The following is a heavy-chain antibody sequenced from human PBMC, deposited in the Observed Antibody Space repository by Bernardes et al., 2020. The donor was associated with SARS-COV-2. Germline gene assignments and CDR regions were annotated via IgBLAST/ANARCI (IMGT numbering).Heavy chain of an antibody. CDR1: GYMFTAYY. D-gene: IGHD3-22*01. V-gene: IGHV1-2*02. CDR2: INPNSGGT. CDR3: AKLDSRAGCSDN. J-gene: IGHJ4*02. Sequence: ASVKVSCKASGYMFTAYYMHWVRQAPGQGLEWMGWINPNSGGTNYAQKFQGRVTMTRDTSISTAYMELSRLRSDDTAVYYCAKLDSRAGCSDNWGQGTLVTVSS.